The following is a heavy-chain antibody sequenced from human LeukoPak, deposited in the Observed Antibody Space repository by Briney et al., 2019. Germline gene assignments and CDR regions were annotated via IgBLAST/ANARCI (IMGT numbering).Heavy chain of an antibody. CDR2: IKQDGSEK. Sequence: GGSLRLSCAASGFTFSSYWMSWVRQAPGKGLEWVANIKQDGSEKYYVDSVKGRFTISRDNAKNSLYLQMNSLRAEDTAVYYCARADIVVVAAPFDYWGQGTLVTVSS. CDR3: ARADIVVVAAPFDY. J-gene: IGHJ4*02. D-gene: IGHD2-15*01. V-gene: IGHV3-7*01. CDR1: GFTFSSYW.